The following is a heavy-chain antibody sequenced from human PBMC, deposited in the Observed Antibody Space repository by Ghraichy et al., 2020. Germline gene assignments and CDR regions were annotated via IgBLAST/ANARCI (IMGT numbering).Heavy chain of an antibody. CDR2: INHSGST. Sequence: GSLSLTCAVYGGSFSGYYWSWIRQPPGKGLEWIGEINHSGSTNYNPSLKSRVTISVDTSKNQFSLKLSSVTAADTAVYYCARGRGRITMIGVVPGREYFQHWGQGTLVTVSS. CDR3: ARGRGRITMIGVVPGREYFQH. J-gene: IGHJ1*01. D-gene: IGHD3-22*01. V-gene: IGHV4-34*01. CDR1: GGSFSGYY.